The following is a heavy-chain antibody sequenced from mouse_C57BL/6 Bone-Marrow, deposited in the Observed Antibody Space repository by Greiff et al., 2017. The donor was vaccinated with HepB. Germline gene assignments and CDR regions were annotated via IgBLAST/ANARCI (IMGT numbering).Heavy chain of an antibody. V-gene: IGHV5-4*01. CDR1: GFTFSSYA. CDR2: ISDGGSYT. D-gene: IGHD2-1*01. J-gene: IGHJ4*01. CDR3: ARDSFYYGNYIYAMDY. Sequence: EVKLMESGGGLVKPGGSLKLSCAASGFTFSSYAMSWVRQTPEKRLEWVATISDGGSYTYYPDNVKGRFTISRDNAKNNLYLQMSHLKSEDTAMYYCARDSFYYGNYIYAMDYWGQGTSVTVSS.